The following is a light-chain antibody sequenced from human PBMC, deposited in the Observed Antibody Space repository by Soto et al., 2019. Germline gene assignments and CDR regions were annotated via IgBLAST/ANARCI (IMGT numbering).Light chain of an antibody. Sequence: QPGPGCGSRGQSTTNPSTGTSNDVSGYNYVSWYPRHPGKAPILMVYEVSNRSSGVCNRFSGSKSGNTASLTISGLQAEDEADYYCTSYTSSTAYVFGTGTKVTVL. CDR3: TSYTSSTAYV. V-gene: IGLV2-14*01. CDR1: SNDVSGYNY. CDR2: EVS. J-gene: IGLJ1*01.